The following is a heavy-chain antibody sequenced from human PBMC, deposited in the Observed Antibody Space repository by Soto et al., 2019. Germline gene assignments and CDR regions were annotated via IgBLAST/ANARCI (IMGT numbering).Heavy chain of an antibody. CDR3: ARDTFNLMRGVMRGTYLGMDV. J-gene: IGHJ6*02. D-gene: IGHD3-10*01. CDR2: INTIGSYI. Sequence: LVESGGGLVKPGGSLRLSCAASGFDFRTYTMNWVRQAPGKWLEWVSSINTIGSYIYYECSLRCRLTISRDNAKNSLYLQMNGLRAEDTAVYYCARDTFNLMRGVMRGTYLGMDVWGRGTTVIVSS. CDR1: GFDFRTYT. V-gene: IGHV3-21*01.